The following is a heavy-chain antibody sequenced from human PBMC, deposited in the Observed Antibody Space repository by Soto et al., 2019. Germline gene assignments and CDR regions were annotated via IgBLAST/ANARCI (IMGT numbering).Heavy chain of an antibody. Sequence: GGSLRLSCAASGFTFSSYGMHWVRQAPGRGLEWVAVIWYDGSNKYYADSVKGRFTISRDNSKNTLYLQMNSLRAEDTAVYYCARDYYPWIQLETNWFDPWGQGTLVTVSS. CDR2: IWYDGSNK. V-gene: IGHV3-33*01. J-gene: IGHJ5*02. D-gene: IGHD5-18*01. CDR3: ARDYYPWIQLETNWFDP. CDR1: GFTFSSYG.